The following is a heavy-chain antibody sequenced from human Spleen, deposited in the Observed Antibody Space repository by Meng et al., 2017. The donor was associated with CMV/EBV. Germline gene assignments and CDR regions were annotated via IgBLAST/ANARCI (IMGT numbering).Heavy chain of an antibody. J-gene: IGHJ3*02. D-gene: IGHD2-21*01. CDR1: GFSFIDYA. V-gene: IGHV3-9*01. Sequence: SLKISCTASGFSFIDYAMHWVRQAPGKGLEWVSGISWNSGSIGYADSVKGRFTISRDNAKNSLYLQMNSLRAEDTALYYCAKDIDPLFVVVISGAFDIWGQGTMVTVSS. CDR2: ISWNSGSI. CDR3: AKDIDPLFVVVISGAFDI.